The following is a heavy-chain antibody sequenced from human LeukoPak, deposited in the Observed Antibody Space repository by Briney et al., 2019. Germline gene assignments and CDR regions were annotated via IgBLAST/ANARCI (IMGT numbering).Heavy chain of an antibody. J-gene: IGHJ6*02. CDR1: GGSFSGYY. V-gene: IGHV4-34*01. CDR2: INHSGST. D-gene: IGHD2-15*01. CDR3: ARGGRIVVVVAATRSYYGMDV. Sequence: SETLSLTCAVYGGSFSGYYWSWIRQPPGKGLEWVGEINHSGSTNYNPSRKSRVTISVDTSKNQFSLKLSSVTAADTAVYYCARGGRIVVVVAATRSYYGMDVWGQGTTVTVCS.